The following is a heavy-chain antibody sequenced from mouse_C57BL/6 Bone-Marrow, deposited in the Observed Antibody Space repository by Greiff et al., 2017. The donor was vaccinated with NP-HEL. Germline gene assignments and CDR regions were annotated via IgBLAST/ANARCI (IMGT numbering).Heavy chain of an antibody. CDR1: GFTFSSYA. J-gene: IGHJ3*01. Sequence: DVMLVESGGGLVKPGGSLKLSCAASGFTFSSYAMSWVRQTPEKRLEWVATISDGGSYTYYPDNVKGRFTISRDNAKNNLYLQMSHLKSEDTAMYYCAREDGYRFAYWGQGTLVTVSA. CDR3: AREDGYRFAY. V-gene: IGHV5-4*01. CDR2: ISDGGSYT. D-gene: IGHD2-3*01.